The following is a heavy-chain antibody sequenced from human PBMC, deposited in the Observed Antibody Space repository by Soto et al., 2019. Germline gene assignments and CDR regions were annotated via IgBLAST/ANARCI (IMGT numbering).Heavy chain of an antibody. CDR3: ARETSQNVYSHYGMDV. CDR2: INDSCTT. Sequence: QVQLEQWGAGLLKPSETLSLTCAIYGGSFSGFYWSWICQPPGKGLEWIGEINDSCTTNYNPSLKSRVTISADPSKTHFSLRLTSVTAADTAVYYCARETSQNVYSHYGMDVWGQGTTVTVSS. CDR1: GGSFSGFY. V-gene: IGHV4-34*02. J-gene: IGHJ6*02.